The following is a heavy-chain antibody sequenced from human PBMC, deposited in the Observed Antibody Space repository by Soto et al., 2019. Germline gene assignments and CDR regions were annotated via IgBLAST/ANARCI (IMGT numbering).Heavy chain of an antibody. V-gene: IGHV3-48*01. CDR3: AREGWPFDY. Sequence: EVQLVESGGGLVQPGGSLRLSCAASGFTFSSYSMHWVRQAPGKGLEWVSYISSSSSTIYYADSVKGRFTISRDNAKNSLYLQKNRLRTEDTAVYYCAREGWPFDYWGQGTLVTVSS. J-gene: IGHJ4*02. CDR2: ISSSSSTI. CDR1: GFTFSSYS.